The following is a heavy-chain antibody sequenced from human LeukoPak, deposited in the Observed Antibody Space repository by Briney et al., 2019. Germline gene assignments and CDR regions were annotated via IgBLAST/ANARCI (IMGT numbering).Heavy chain of an antibody. CDR1: GFTFSNYV. D-gene: IGHD4-23*01. CDR2: IGSSSSYI. Sequence: GGSLRLSCAASGFTFSNYVMSWVRQAPGKGLEWVSSIGSSSSYIYYADSVKGRFSISRDNAKNSLYLQMNSLRAEDTAVYYCARGATVRTPPLDYWGQGTLVTVSS. J-gene: IGHJ4*02. CDR3: ARGATVRTPPLDY. V-gene: IGHV3-21*01.